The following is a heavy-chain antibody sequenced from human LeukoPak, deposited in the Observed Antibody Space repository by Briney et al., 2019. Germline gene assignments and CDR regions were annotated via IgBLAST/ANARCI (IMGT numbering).Heavy chain of an antibody. Sequence: SETLSLNCAVYGETFSGFYWSWIRQPPGKGLEWIGEINYSGSTNYNPSLKSRVTISVDTSKNQFSLNLNSVTAADTAVYYCARISTVTHQFDYWGQGMLVTVSS. CDR1: GETFSGFY. D-gene: IGHD4-17*01. V-gene: IGHV4-34*01. CDR2: INYSGST. J-gene: IGHJ4*02. CDR3: ARISTVTHQFDY.